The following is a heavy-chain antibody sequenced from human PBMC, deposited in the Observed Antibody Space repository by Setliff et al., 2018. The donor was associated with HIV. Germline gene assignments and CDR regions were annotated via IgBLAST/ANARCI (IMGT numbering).Heavy chain of an antibody. CDR2: IYNSVTT. V-gene: IGHV4-59*02. D-gene: IGHD2-21*01. Sequence: SETLSLTCSVSGASVNYNTWSWIRQAPGKGLQWIGFIYNSVTTNYNPSLKSRATISLDTSKNQFSLKLTSVTAAETAVYFCAKQPGGHSFFDSWGQGTLVTVSS. CDR3: AKQPGGHSFFDS. CDR1: GASVNYNT. J-gene: IGHJ4*02.